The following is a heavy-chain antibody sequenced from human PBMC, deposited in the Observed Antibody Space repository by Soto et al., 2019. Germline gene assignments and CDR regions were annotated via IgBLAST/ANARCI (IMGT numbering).Heavy chain of an antibody. D-gene: IGHD3-16*02. Sequence: QVQLLQSGDEVRKPGSSVKVSCKASGYIFVNYGIAWVRQAPGQGLEWMGWISPYSGNSHYASKVQARLTMTTDTSTSTGYMDLGSQLSDDAAVDYSELGDNFVTPAPQDVWGKGTTGTVSS. CDR1: GYIFVNYG. CDR3: ELGDNFVTPAPQDV. J-gene: IGHJ6*04. CDR2: ISPYSGNS. V-gene: IGHV1-18*01.